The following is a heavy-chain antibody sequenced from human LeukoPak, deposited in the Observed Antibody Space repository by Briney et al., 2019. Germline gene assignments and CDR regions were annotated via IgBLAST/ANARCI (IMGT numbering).Heavy chain of an antibody. CDR1: GFTFSSYA. V-gene: IGHV3-23*01. J-gene: IGHJ4*02. D-gene: IGHD1-20*01. CDR2: ISGSGGST. Sequence: GGSLRLSCAASGFTFSSYAMSWVRQAPGEGLEWVSAISGSGGSTYYADSVKGRFTISRDNSKNTLYLQMNSLRAEDTAVYYCAKVRANWNYFDYWGQGTLVTVSS. CDR3: AKVRANWNYFDY.